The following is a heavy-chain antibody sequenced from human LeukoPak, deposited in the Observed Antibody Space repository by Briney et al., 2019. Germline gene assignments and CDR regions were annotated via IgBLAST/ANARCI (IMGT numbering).Heavy chain of an antibody. D-gene: IGHD3-22*01. CDR1: GYTFTGYY. CDR2: INPNSGGT. Sequence: ASVKVSCKASGYTFTGYYMHWVRQAPGQGLEWMGWINPNSGGTNYAQKFQGRVTMTRDTSISTAYMELSRLRSDDTAVYYCARVGSSDYYFHDAFDIWGQGTMVTVSS. J-gene: IGHJ3*02. V-gene: IGHV1-2*02. CDR3: ARVGSSDYYFHDAFDI.